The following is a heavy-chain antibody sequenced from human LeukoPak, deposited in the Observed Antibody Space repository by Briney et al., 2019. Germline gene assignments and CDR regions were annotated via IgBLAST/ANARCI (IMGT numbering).Heavy chain of an antibody. CDR2: IYPGDSDT. Sequence: GESLKISCQGSGYSFTSYWIGWVRQMPGKGLEWMGIIYPGDSDTRYSPSFQGQVTISADKSISTAYLQWSSLKASDTAMYYCARERGPYCGGDCYSGFDYWGQGTLVTVPS. D-gene: IGHD2-21*02. J-gene: IGHJ4*02. V-gene: IGHV5-51*01. CDR3: ARERGPYCGGDCYSGFDY. CDR1: GYSFTSYW.